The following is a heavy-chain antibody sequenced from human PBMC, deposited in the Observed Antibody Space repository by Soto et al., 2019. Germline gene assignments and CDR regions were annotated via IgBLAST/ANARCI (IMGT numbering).Heavy chain of an antibody. CDR1: GYTFTSYD. CDR2: MNPNSGNT. D-gene: IGHD2-15*01. Sequence: ASVKVSCKASGYTFTSYDINWVRQATGQGLEWMGWMNPNSGNTGYAQKFQGRVTMTRNTSISTAYMELSSLRSEDTAVYYCARSGGYCSGGGCYNAFDIWGQGTMVAVSS. V-gene: IGHV1-8*01. J-gene: IGHJ3*02. CDR3: ARSGGYCSGGGCYNAFDI.